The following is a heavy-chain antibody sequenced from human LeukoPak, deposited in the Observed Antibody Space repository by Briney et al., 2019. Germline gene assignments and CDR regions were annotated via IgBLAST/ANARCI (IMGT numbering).Heavy chain of an antibody. V-gene: IGHV3-30*04. CDR3: AKDITAMVSYYFDY. J-gene: IGHJ4*02. CDR1: GFTFRSYA. D-gene: IGHD5-18*01. Sequence: GGSLRLSCAASGFTFRSYAMHWVRQAPGKGLEWVAVISSDGSNKYYADSVKGRFTISRDNSKNTLYLQMNSLRAEDTAVYYCAKDITAMVSYYFDYWGQGTLVTVSS. CDR2: ISSDGSNK.